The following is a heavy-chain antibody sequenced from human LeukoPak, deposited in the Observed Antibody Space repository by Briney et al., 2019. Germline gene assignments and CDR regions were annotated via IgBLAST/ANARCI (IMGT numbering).Heavy chain of an antibody. CDR2: IYHSGST. CDR1: GGSISSRNW. J-gene: IGHJ4*02. V-gene: IGHV4-4*02. D-gene: IGHD3-10*01. CDR3: ASHYYGSGFD. Sequence: PSGTLSLTCDVPGGSISSRNWWNWVRQPPGKGLEWVGEIYHSGSTNYNPSLKSRVTISVDKSKNQFSLKLSSVTAADTAVYYCASHYYGSGFDWGQGTLVTVSS.